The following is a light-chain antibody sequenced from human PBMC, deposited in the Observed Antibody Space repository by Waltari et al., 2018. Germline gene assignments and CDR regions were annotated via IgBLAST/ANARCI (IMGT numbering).Light chain of an antibody. CDR3: QQYNTYSS. V-gene: IGKV1-5*03. J-gene: IGKJ2*03. CDR2: QAS. Sequence: DIQMTQSPSTLSASVGDTITITCRASQSISNYLAWYPQKPWKAPKLLIYQASSSGSGVPSRFSGSGSGTEFTLTISSLQPDDFATYYCQQYNTYSSFGQGTKLEIK. CDR1: QSISNY.